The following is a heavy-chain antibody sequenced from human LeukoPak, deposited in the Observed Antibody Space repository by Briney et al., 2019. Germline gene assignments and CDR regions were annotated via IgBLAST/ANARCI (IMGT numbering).Heavy chain of an antibody. Sequence: SVKVSCKASGGTFSSYAISWVRQAPGPGLEWMGGTIPIFGTANYAQKFQGRVTITADESTSTAYMELSSLRSEDTAVYYCARELYDSSGYYSDYYYYYMDVWGKGTTVTISS. J-gene: IGHJ6*03. V-gene: IGHV1-69*13. CDR2: TIPIFGTA. CDR1: GGTFSSYA. D-gene: IGHD3-22*01. CDR3: ARELYDSSGYYSDYYYYYMDV.